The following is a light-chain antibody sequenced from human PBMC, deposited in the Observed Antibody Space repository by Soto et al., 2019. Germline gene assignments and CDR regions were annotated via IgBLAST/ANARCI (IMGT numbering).Light chain of an antibody. CDR1: SSDVGGYNY. CDR3: SSYAGSNNFVV. Sequence: HSALTQPPSASGSPGQSVTISCTGTSSDVGGYNYVSWYQQYPGKAPKLMIYEVSKRPSGVPDRFSGSKSANTASLTVSGLQAEDEADYYCSSYAGSNNFVVFGGGTKVTVL. J-gene: IGLJ2*01. CDR2: EVS. V-gene: IGLV2-8*01.